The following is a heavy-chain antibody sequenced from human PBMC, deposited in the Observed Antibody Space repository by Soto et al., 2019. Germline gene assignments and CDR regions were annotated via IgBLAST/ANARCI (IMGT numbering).Heavy chain of an antibody. V-gene: IGHV3-30*18. CDR2: ISYDGSNK. J-gene: IGHJ2*01. Sequence: QEQLVESGGGVVQPGRSLRLTCADSGFTFSSYGMHWVRQAPGKGLEWVAIISYDGSNKYYAASVKGRFTISRDNSKNTLYLQMNSLRAEDTAVYYCAKTTGDYPLYWYFDLWGRGTLVTVSS. D-gene: IGHD4-17*01. CDR1: GFTFSSYG. CDR3: AKTTGDYPLYWYFDL.